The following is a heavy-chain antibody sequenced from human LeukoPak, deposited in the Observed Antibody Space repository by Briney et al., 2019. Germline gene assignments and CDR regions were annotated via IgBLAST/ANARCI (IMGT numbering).Heavy chain of an antibody. CDR1: GDSISSYY. Sequence: PSDTLSLTCTVSGDSISSYYWSWIRRPPGKRLEWIGYFYYSASTNYNPSLKSRVTISVDTSNNQFSLKLSSVTAADTAVYYCAASREDFWGGYYRTLDYWGQGTLVTVSS. CDR2: FYYSAST. D-gene: IGHD3-3*01. V-gene: IGHV4-59*07. CDR3: AASREDFWGGYYRTLDY. J-gene: IGHJ4*02.